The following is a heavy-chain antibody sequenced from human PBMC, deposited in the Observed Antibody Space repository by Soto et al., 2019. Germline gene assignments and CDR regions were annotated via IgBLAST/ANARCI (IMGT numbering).Heavy chain of an antibody. CDR2: ITPSSDTI. CDR3: ARDIGSGWYYFDY. D-gene: IGHD6-19*01. V-gene: IGHV3-48*02. J-gene: IGHJ4*02. Sequence: PGGSLRLSCAASGFTFSSYSMNWVRQAPGKGLEWVSYITPSSDTIYYADSVKGRFTISRDNGKNSLYLQMNSLRDEDTAVYYCARDIGSGWYYFDYWGQGNMGTVSS. CDR1: GFTFSSYS.